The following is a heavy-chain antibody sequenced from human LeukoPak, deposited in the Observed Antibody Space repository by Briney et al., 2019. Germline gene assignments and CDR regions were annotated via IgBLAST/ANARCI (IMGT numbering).Heavy chain of an antibody. CDR2: IKQDGSEK. J-gene: IGHJ4*02. CDR3: ATVAGYFDY. V-gene: IGHV3-7*03. Sequence: GGSLRLSCAASGFTFSSYWMSWVRQAPGKGLEWVANIKQDGSEKYYVDSVKGRFTISRDNTKNSLYLHMSSLRADDTAVYFCATVAGYFDYWGQGTLVTVSS. D-gene: IGHD2-21*01. CDR1: GFTFSSYW.